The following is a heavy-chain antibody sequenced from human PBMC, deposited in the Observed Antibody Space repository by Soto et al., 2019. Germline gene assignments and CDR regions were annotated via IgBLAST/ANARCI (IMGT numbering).Heavy chain of an antibody. Sequence: QVQLVQSGAEVKKPGASVKDSCKASGYTFTTYALHWVRQAPGQRPEWMGWINPASGHTKYSKRFQDRVTITRETAASTGYMEWISLRSEDTAVYYCGRSVVGATGEILYNAMDVWGQGTTVTVSS. V-gene: IGHV1-3*01. CDR1: GYTFTTYA. J-gene: IGHJ6*02. CDR2: INPASGHT. D-gene: IGHD1-26*01. CDR3: GRSVVGATGEILYNAMDV.